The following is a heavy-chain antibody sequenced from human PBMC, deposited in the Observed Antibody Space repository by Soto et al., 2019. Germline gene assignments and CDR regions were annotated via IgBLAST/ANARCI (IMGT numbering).Heavy chain of an antibody. CDR3: ARLNYYDSSGYYYERMGLRPDGMDV. CDR2: IYHSGST. V-gene: IGHV4-30-2*01. Sequence: PSETLSLTCAVSGGSISSGGYSWSWIRQPPGKGLEWIGYIYHSGSTYYNPSLKSRVTISVDRSKNQFSLKLSSVTAADTAVYYCARLNYYDSSGYYYERMGLRPDGMDVWGQGTTVTVSS. D-gene: IGHD3-22*01. CDR1: GGSISSGGYS. J-gene: IGHJ6*02.